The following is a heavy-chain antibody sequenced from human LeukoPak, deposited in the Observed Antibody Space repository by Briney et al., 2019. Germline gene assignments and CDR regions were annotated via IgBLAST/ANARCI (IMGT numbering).Heavy chain of an antibody. CDR1: GGTFSSYA. V-gene: IGHV1-69*06. CDR2: IIPIFGTA. D-gene: IGHD5-24*01. J-gene: IGHJ4*02. Sequence: SVKVSCKASGGTFSSYAISWVRQAPGQGLEWMGGIIPIFGTANYAQKFQGRVTITADKSTSTAYMELSSLRSEDTAVYYCARVVSWRWLRPFDYWGQGTLVTVSS. CDR3: ARVVSWRWLRPFDY.